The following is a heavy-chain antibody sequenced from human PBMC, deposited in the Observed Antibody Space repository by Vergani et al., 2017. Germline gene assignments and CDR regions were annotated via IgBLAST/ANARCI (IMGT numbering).Heavy chain of an antibody. CDR3: VKDIAGSGNYWYFDL. CDR1: GFTFDDYA. J-gene: IGHJ2*01. V-gene: IGHV3-9*01. Sequence: EVQLVESGGGLVQPGRSLRLSCAASGFTFDDYAMHWVRQAPGKGLEWVSGINWNSDSIAYADSVKCRFTISRDNAKNSLYLQMNSLQAEDTALFYCVKDIAGSGNYWYFDLWGRGTMVTVSS. D-gene: IGHD6-13*01. CDR2: INWNSDSI.